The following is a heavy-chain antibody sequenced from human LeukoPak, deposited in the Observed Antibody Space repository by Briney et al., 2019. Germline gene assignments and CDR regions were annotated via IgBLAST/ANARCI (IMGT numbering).Heavy chain of an antibody. CDR2: IYYSGTT. CDR1: GGSISSYY. V-gene: IGHV4-30-4*01. CDR3: ARDDGGYGGNAN. J-gene: IGHJ4*02. D-gene: IGHD4-23*01. Sequence: SETLSLTCTVSGGSISSYYWSWIRQPPGKGLEWIGYIYYSGTTYYNPSLKSRVTISVDTSKNQFSLNLSSVTAADTAVYFCARDDGGYGGNANWGQGALVTVSS.